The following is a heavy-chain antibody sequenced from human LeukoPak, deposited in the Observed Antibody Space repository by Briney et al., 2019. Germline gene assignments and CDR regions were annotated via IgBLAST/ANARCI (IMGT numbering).Heavy chain of an antibody. CDR2: IRSKAYGGTT. CDR3: TRDFFGSGYERTGFDY. D-gene: IGHD5-12*01. J-gene: IGHJ4*02. Sequence: GRSLRLSCTASGFTFGDYAMSWVRQAPGKGLEWAGFIRSKAYGGTTEYAASVKGRFTISRDDSKSIAYLQMNSLKTEDTAVYYCTRDFFGSGYERTGFDYWGQGTLVTVSS. V-gene: IGHV3-49*04. CDR1: GFTFGDYA.